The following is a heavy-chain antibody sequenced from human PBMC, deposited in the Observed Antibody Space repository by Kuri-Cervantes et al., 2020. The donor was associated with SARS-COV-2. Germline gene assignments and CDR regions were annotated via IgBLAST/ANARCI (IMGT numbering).Heavy chain of an antibody. CDR1: GFTFSSYS. CDR3: AKVKDILTGYRDAFDI. D-gene: IGHD3-9*01. Sequence: GESLKISCAASGFTFSSYSMNWVRQAPGKGLEWVSAISGSGGSTYYADSVKGRFTISRDNSKNTLYLQMNSLRAEDTAVYYCAKVKDILTGYRDAFDIWGQGTMVTVSS. CDR2: ISGSGGST. V-gene: IGHV3-23*01. J-gene: IGHJ3*02.